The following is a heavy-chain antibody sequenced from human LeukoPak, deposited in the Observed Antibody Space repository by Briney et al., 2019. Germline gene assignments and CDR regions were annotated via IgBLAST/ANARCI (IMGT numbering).Heavy chain of an antibody. V-gene: IGHV4-39*01. CDR1: GGSISSTSYY. D-gene: IGHD2-2*01. CDR3: ARSYCSSTSCYASGYFDY. CDR2: IYYSGST. J-gene: IGHJ4*02. Sequence: SETLSLTCTVSGGSISSTSYYWGWIRQPPGKGLEWIASIYYSGSTYYNPSLKSRVTISVDTSENQFSLRLNSVTAADTAVYYCARSYCSSTSCYASGYFDYWGQGTLVTVSS.